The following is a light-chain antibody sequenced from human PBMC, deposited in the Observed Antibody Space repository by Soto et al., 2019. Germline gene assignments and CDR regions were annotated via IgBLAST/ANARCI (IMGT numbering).Light chain of an antibody. CDR3: QQRSNWPVT. Sequence: EIVLTQSPATLSLSPGERATLSCRASQSVSSYLAWYQQKPGQAPRLLIYDASNRATGIPARFSGSGSGTDFTLTISSQEPEDFAVYYCQQRSNWPVTFGQGNKLEIK. V-gene: IGKV3-11*01. J-gene: IGKJ2*01. CDR1: QSVSSY. CDR2: DAS.